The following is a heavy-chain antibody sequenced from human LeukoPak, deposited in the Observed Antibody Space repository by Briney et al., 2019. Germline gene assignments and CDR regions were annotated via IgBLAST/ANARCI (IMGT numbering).Heavy chain of an antibody. CDR2: IHRGGNT. J-gene: IGHJ4*02. CDR3: ARDFESGASVFDN. V-gene: IGHV3-66*01. D-gene: IGHD1-26*01. Sequence: PGGSLRLSCAASGFTVSSSYMSWVRQAPGEGLEWVSIIHRGGNTFYADSVKGRFTISRDTSKNTLYLQMNSLRAEDTAVYYCARDFESGASVFDNWGQGTLVTVSS. CDR1: GFTVSSSY.